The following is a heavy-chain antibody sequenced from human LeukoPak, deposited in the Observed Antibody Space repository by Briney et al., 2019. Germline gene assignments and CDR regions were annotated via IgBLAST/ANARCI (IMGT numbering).Heavy chain of an antibody. Sequence: GGSLRLSCAASGFTFSSYAMSWVRQAPGKGLEWVSAISGSGGSTYYADSVKGRFTISRDNSKNTLYLQMNSLRAEDTAVYYCAKVGQGQQLVPGFDYWGQGTLVTVSS. CDR2: ISGSGGST. J-gene: IGHJ4*02. CDR3: AKVGQGQQLVPGFDY. CDR1: GFTFSSYA. D-gene: IGHD6-13*01. V-gene: IGHV3-23*01.